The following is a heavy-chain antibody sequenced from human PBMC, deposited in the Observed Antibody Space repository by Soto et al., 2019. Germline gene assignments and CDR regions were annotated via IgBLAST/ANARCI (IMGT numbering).Heavy chain of an antibody. D-gene: IGHD6-25*01. CDR1: GFTFSIYA. CDR2: ISGSGGST. J-gene: IGHJ5*02. Sequence: GGSLRLSCAASGFTFSIYAITWVRQAPGKGLEWVSAISGSGGSTYYADSVKGRFTISRDNSKNTLYLQMNSLRAEDTAVYYCAKNRYSSGINWFDPWGQGTLVTV. CDR3: AKNRYSSGINWFDP. V-gene: IGHV3-23*01.